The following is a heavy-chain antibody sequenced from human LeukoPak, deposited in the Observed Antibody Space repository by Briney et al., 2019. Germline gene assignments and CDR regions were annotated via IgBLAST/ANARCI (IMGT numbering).Heavy chain of an antibody. Sequence: GGSLRLSCAASGFTFSTYVMNWVRQAPGKGLEWMANIKEDGSEKYYVDSVKGRFTISRDNAKSLLYLQMNSLRAEDTTMYYCARDSLSGGYDYWGQGTLVTVSS. CDR2: IKEDGSEK. CDR3: ARDSLSGGYDY. D-gene: IGHD1-26*01. CDR1: GFTFSTYV. J-gene: IGHJ4*02. V-gene: IGHV3-7*01.